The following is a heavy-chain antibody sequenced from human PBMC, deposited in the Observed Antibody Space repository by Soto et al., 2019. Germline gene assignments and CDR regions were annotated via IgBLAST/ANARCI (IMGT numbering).Heavy chain of an antibody. CDR1: GFTFSSYG. D-gene: IGHD3-22*01. J-gene: IGHJ4*02. CDR2: ISYDGSNK. Sequence: PGGSLRLSCAASGFTFSSYGMHWVRQAPGKGLEWVAVISYDGSNKYYADSVKGRFTISRDNSKSTLYLQMNSLRAEDTAVYYCAKDSGDYYDSSGYFEFDYWGQGTLVTVSS. CDR3: AKDSGDYYDSSGYFEFDY. V-gene: IGHV3-30*18.